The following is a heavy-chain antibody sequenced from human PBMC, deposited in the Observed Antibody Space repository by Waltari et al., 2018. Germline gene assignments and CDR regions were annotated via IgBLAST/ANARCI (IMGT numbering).Heavy chain of an antibody. J-gene: IGHJ6*02. CDR2: IWNDGSRK. Sequence: VQLVESGGGLVQPGGSLRLSCAASGFSFSSYGMSWVRQAPGKGLDCVAHIWNDGSRKYYADSVKGRFTISRDNSKSMLYLQMDSLKAKDTAMPHTYYYDSSGYHQGFPTRQYYYYGMDVWGQGTTVTVSS. CDR3: YYYDSSGYHQGFPTRQYYYYGMDV. D-gene: IGHD3-22*01. CDR1: GFSFSSYG. V-gene: IGHV3-30*02.